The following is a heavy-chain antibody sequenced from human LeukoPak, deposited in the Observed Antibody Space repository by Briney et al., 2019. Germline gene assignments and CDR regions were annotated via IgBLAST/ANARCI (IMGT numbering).Heavy chain of an antibody. Sequence: TTSETLSLTCTVSAGSISSCYWTWIRQPPGKGLEWIGYIFHSGSAYYNPSLKTRVTISVDTSKNQFSLKLTSVTAADTAVYYCARRHHYSYFMDVWGKGTTVTVSS. V-gene: IGHV4-59*08. CDR2: IFHSGSA. CDR1: AGSISSCY. CDR3: ARRHHYSYFMDV. J-gene: IGHJ6*03.